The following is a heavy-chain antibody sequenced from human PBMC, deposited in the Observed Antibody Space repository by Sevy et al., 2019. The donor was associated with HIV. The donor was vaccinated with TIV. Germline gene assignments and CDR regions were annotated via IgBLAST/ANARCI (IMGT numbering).Heavy chain of an antibody. CDR3: ARLGGLRFFDWSSLNYFDY. CDR1: GGSISSSTYY. D-gene: IGHD3-9*01. Sequence: SETLSLTCSVSGGSISSSTYYWGWIRQPPGRGLEWIGSVYFTGGTYYNPSLKSRVTISVDTSKNEFSLKVNSVTAADTAVYYCARLGGLRFFDWSSLNYFDYWGQGTLVTVSS. CDR2: VYFTGGT. J-gene: IGHJ4*02. V-gene: IGHV4-39*01.